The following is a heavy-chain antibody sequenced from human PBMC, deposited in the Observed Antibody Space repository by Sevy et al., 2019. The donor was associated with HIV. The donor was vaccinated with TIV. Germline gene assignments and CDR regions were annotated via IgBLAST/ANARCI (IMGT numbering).Heavy chain of an antibody. CDR1: GFTFRTYI. Sequence: ASVKVSCKASGFTFRTYIMHWVRQAPGQRPEWMGWIHGGNGNTENSQTFQGRVTITRDTSASTTYMEVSSLRSEDTAVYYCVRSREPAHYDILTGGWFDPWGQGTLVTVSS. CDR2: IHGGNGNT. J-gene: IGHJ5*02. D-gene: IGHD3-9*01. V-gene: IGHV1-3*01. CDR3: VRSREPAHYDILTGGWFDP.